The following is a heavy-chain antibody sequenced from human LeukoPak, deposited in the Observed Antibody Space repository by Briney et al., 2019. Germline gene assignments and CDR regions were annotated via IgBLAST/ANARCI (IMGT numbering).Heavy chain of an antibody. Sequence: GASVKVSCKASGYTFTSYYMHWVRQAPGQGLEWMGIINPSGGSTSYAQKFQGRVTMTRDMSTSTVYMELSSLRSEDTAVYYCARSRPIVGATIRLPPFDYWGQGTLVTVSS. CDR1: GYTFTSYY. J-gene: IGHJ4*02. D-gene: IGHD1-26*01. V-gene: IGHV1-46*01. CDR3: ARSRPIVGATIRLPPFDY. CDR2: INPSGGST.